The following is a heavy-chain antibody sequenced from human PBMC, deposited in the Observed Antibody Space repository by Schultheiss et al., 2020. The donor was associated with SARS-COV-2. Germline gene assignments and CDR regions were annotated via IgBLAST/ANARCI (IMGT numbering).Heavy chain of an antibody. CDR2: IYYSGGT. Sequence: SQTLSLTCAVSGGSISSGGYYWSWIRQHPGKGLEWIGYIYYSGGTNYSPSLKSRVTISVDTSKNQFSLKLSSVTAADTAVYYCARLWGVNDYWGQGTLVTVSS. CDR1: GGSISSGGYY. CDR3: ARLWGVNDY. D-gene: IGHD3-10*01. V-gene: IGHV4-31*02. J-gene: IGHJ4*02.